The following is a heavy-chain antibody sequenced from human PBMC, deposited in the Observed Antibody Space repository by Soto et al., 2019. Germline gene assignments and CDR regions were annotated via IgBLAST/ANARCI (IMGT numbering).Heavy chain of an antibody. CDR2: IYYSGST. CDR1: GGSISSSSYY. J-gene: IGHJ6*02. Sequence: SETLSLTCTVSGGSISSSSYYWGWIRQPPGKGLEWIGSIYYSGSTHYNPSLKSRVTISVDTSKNQFSLKLSSVTAADTAVYYCAKLYSSSDYYYGMDVWGQGTTVTVSS. D-gene: IGHD6-6*01. CDR3: AKLYSSSDYYYGMDV. V-gene: IGHV4-39*01.